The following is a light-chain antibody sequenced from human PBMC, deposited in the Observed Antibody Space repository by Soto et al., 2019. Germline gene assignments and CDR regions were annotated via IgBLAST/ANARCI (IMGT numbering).Light chain of an antibody. CDR1: SSDVGVYYY. V-gene: IGLV2-14*01. J-gene: IGLJ1*01. CDR3: SSYTSSNTFYV. CDR2: QVS. Sequence: QSELNQPASVSGSPGQSITISCTGTSSDVGVYYYVSWYQHHPGKAPKLMIYQVSNRPSGVSNRFSGSKSGNTASLTISGLQAEDEADYYCSSYTSSNTFYVFGTGTKVTVL.